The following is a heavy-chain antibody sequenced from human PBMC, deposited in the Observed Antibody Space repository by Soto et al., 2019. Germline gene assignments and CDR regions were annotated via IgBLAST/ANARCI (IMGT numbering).Heavy chain of an antibody. Sequence: AGGSLRLSCAASGFTFSSYSMNWVRQAPGKGLEWVSSITSSSSYIYYADSVKGRFTISRDNAKNSLYLQMNSLRAEDTAVYYCARVPYYDFWSGHGAFDIWGQGTMVTVSS. CDR3: ARVPYYDFWSGHGAFDI. CDR1: GFTFSSYS. J-gene: IGHJ3*02. V-gene: IGHV3-21*01. CDR2: ITSSSSYI. D-gene: IGHD3-3*01.